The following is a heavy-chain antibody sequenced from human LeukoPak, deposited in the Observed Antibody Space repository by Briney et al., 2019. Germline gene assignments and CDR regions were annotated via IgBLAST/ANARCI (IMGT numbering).Heavy chain of an antibody. D-gene: IGHD6-13*01. Sequence: SETLSLTCTVSGGSISSYYWSWIRQPPGKGLEWIGYIYYSGSTNYNPSLKSRVTILVDTSKNQFSLKLSSVTAADTAVYYCARNSGSYGNYYFDYWGQGTLVTVSS. CDR2: IYYSGST. J-gene: IGHJ4*02. CDR1: GGSISSYY. V-gene: IGHV4-59*08. CDR3: ARNSGSYGNYYFDY.